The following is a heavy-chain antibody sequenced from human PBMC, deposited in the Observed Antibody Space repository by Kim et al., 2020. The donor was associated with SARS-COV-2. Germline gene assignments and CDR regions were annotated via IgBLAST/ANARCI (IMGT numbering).Heavy chain of an antibody. D-gene: IGHD2-2*01. CDR3: ARDTDTSRHYGSFDP. CDR2: MWADGNKK. Sequence: GGSLRLSCAGSGFIFSHYGIHWVRQAPGKGLEWVAVMWADGNKKFYADSVKGRFTISRDISKNTVYLQMNSLRVEDTAGYSCARDTDTSRHYGSFDPWGQGTLVTVSS. V-gene: IGHV3-33*01. J-gene: IGHJ5*02. CDR1: GFIFSHYG.